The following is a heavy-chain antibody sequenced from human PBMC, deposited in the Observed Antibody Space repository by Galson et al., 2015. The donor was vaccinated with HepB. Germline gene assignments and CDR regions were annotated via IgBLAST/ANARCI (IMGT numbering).Heavy chain of an antibody. CDR2: ISDGGEKI. Sequence: SLRLSCADSGFTFSSKALSWVRQAPGKGPEWVSVISDGGEKIYYADSVKGRFTISRDNSKNTLYLQMNSLRVEDTAVYYCVKDGPSSGWHFDFWGQGTLVTVSS. CDR3: VKDGPSSGWHFDF. V-gene: IGHV3-23*01. CDR1: GFTFSSKA. D-gene: IGHD6-19*01. J-gene: IGHJ4*02.